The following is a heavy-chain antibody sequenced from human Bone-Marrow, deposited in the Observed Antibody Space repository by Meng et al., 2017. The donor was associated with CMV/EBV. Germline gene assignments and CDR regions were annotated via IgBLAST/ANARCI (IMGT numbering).Heavy chain of an antibody. CDR3: ARDGVGSSWYVPHYYFYGMDV. D-gene: IGHD6-13*01. CDR1: GFTFSCYE. CDR2: ISSSGNTI. V-gene: IGHV3-48*03. Sequence: GGSLRLSCAASGFTFSCYEMNWVRQAPGMGLEWVSYISSSGNTIYYADSVKGPFTISRDNAKNSLYLQMNSLRAEDTAVYYCARDGVGSSWYVPHYYFYGMDVWGQGTTVTVSS. J-gene: IGHJ6*02.